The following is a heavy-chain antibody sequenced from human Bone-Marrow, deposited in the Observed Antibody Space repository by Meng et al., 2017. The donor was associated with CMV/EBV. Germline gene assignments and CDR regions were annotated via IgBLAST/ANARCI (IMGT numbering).Heavy chain of an antibody. J-gene: IGHJ4*02. CDR3: AKWGFLVGFES. Sequence: GGSLRLSCAASGFTFSSYEMNWVRQAPGKGLEWVSYISSSGSTIYYAASVKGRFTVSRDTSQNTLYLQMNSLRAEDSAIYYCAKWGFLVGFESWGQGTLVTVSS. D-gene: IGHD3-3*01. V-gene: IGHV3-48*03. CDR1: GFTFSSYE. CDR2: ISSSGSTI.